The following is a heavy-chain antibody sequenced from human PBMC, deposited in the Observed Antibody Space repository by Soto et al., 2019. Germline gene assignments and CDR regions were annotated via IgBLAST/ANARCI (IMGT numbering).Heavy chain of an antibody. CDR2: INAGNGNT. Sequence: APVKGSCQASWYTFTSYAMHWVRPAPRQRLEWMGWINAGNGNTKYSQKFQGRVTITRDTSASTAYMELSSLRSEDTAVYYCARDIPYYYDSSGYFDYWGQGTLVTVSS. D-gene: IGHD3-22*01. CDR1: WYTFTSYA. J-gene: IGHJ4*02. V-gene: IGHV1-3*01. CDR3: ARDIPYYYDSSGYFDY.